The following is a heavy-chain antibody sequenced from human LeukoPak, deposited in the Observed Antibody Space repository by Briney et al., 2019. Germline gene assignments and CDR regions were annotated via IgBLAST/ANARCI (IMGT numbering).Heavy chain of an antibody. CDR2: ISASGGVT. D-gene: IGHD4-17*01. Sequence: GGSLRLSCAASGFTFFESAMSWVRQAPGKGLEWVAGISASGGVTYYTDSVKGRFTISRDTSKSTVYLQMHSLRVDDAAVYYCARDLMRMKDYGDYVVIDYWGQGTLVTVSS. J-gene: IGHJ4*02. CDR3: ARDLMRMKDYGDYVVIDY. CDR1: GFTFFESA. V-gene: IGHV3-23*01.